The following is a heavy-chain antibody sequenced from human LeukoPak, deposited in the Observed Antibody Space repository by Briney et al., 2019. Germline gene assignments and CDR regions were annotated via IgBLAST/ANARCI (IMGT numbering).Heavy chain of an antibody. D-gene: IGHD2-15*01. CDR2: INSDGSTT. CDR1: GFAFSLYG. J-gene: IGHJ4*02. Sequence: QPGGSLRLSCAASGFAFSLYGMHWVRQAPGKGLVWVSRINSDGSTTTYADSVKGRFTISRDNAKNTLYLQMNSLRAEDTAVYHCARVRYCDDSGCYSFFDYWGQGTLVTVPS. V-gene: IGHV3-74*01. CDR3: ARVRYCDDSGCYSFFDY.